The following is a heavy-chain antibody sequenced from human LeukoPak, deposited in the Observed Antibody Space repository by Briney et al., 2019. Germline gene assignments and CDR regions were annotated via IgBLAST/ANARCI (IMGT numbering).Heavy chain of an antibody. Sequence: SQTLSLTCTVSGGSISSDGYYWSWIRQHPGKGLEWIGAIYYSGRTYYNPSLKSRVTISVDTSKNQFSLKLSSVTAADTAVYYCARATDVYSFDYWGQGTLVTVSS. J-gene: IGHJ4*02. V-gene: IGHV4-30-4*08. CDR3: ARATDVYSFDY. CDR1: GGSISSDGYY. CDR2: IYYSGRT.